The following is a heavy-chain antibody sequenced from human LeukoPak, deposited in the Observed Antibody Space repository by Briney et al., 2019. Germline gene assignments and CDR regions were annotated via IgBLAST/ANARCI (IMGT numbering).Heavy chain of an antibody. J-gene: IGHJ4*02. V-gene: IGHV3-7*03. CDR3: ARGTHSSGWYYFDY. CDR1: GFTFSNYW. D-gene: IGHD6-19*01. CDR2: IKQDGSDK. Sequence: GGSLRLSCAASGFTFSNYWMTWVRQAPGKGLEWVANIKQDGSDKYYVDSVKGRFTISRDNAKNSLYLQMNSLRAEDTALYYCARGTHSSGWYYFDYWGQGTLVTVSS.